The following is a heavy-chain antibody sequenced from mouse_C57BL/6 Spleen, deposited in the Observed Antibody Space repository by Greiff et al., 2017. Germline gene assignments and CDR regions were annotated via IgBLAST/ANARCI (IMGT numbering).Heavy chain of an antibody. D-gene: IGHD1-1*01. Sequence: VQLQQSGAELVRPGASVTLSCKASGYTFTDYEMHWVKQTPVHGLEWIGAIDPETGGTAYNQKFKGKAILTADKSSSTAYMELRSLTAEDSAVYYCTRYGRVGAWFAYWGQGTLVTVSA. CDR3: TRYGRVGAWFAY. CDR1: GYTFTDYE. V-gene: IGHV1-15*01. J-gene: IGHJ3*01. CDR2: IDPETGGT.